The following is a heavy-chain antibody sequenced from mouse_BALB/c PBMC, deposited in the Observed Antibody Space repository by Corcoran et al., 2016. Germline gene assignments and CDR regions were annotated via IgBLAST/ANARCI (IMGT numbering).Heavy chain of an antibody. V-gene: IGHV1-76*01. D-gene: IGHD1-1*01. CDR2: INPGTGNT. Sequence: QVQLMQSGAELERPGASVKLSCKTSGYIFTSYWMHWVKQRSGQGLEWIARINPGTGNTYYNEKFKGKDTLAADKSSSTAYMQLSSLKSEDSAVYFYASDYGSSYRFDYWGQGTTLTVSS. J-gene: IGHJ2*01. CDR3: ASDYGSSYRFDY. CDR1: GYIFTSYW.